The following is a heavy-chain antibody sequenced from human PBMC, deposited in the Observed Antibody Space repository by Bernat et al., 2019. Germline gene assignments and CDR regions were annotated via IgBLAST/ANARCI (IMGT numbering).Heavy chain of an antibody. Sequence: AKNIFTTYAVNWLRQAPGQGLEWMGCINTNTGNPTYAQGFTGRFVFSLDTSVSTAYLQISSLKAEDTAVYYCAREAVKTGGGEYWG. CDR2: INTNTGNP. J-gene: IGHJ4*01. CDR1: KNIFTTYA. V-gene: IGHV7-4-1*02. CDR3: AREAVKTGGGEY. D-gene: IGHD4-17*01.